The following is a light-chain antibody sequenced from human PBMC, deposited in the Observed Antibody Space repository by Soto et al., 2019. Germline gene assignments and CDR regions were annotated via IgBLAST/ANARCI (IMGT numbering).Light chain of an antibody. CDR3: CSYAGSSTLV. V-gene: IGLV2-23*01. Sequence: QSALTQPASVSGSPGQSITISCTGTSSDVGSYNLVSWYQQHPGKAPKLMIYEGSTRPSGVSNRFSGSKSGNTASLTISGLAAEDEADYYCCSYAGSSTLVFGGGTKLTVL. J-gene: IGLJ2*01. CDR2: EGS. CDR1: SSDVGSYNL.